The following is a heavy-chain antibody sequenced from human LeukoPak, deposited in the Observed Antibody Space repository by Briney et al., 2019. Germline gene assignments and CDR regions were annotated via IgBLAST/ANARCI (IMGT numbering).Heavy chain of an antibody. CDR2: ISGSGYYT. CDR3: AKDGQPSTRSYLCTNGICYQDY. J-gene: IGHJ4*02. CDR1: GFTFSSYA. V-gene: IGHV3-23*01. Sequence: GGSLRLSCEASGFTFSSYAMTWVRQAPGKGLEWVSSISGSGYYTYYTDSVQGRFTISRANSKNTLYLKMDSLRAEDTAIYYCAKDGQPSTRSYLCTNGICYQDYWGQGTLVTVSS. D-gene: IGHD2-8*01.